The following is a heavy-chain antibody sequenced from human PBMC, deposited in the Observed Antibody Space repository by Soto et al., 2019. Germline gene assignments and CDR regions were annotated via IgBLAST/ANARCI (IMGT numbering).Heavy chain of an antibody. Sequence: VASVKVSCKASGYTFTSYYMHWVRQAPGQGLEWMGIINPSGGSTSYAQKFQGRVTMTRDTSTSTVYMELSSLRSEDTAVYYCAIPSVAGKSGGYYYYGMDVWGQGTTVTVSS. D-gene: IGHD6-19*01. CDR1: GYTFTSYY. V-gene: IGHV1-46*01. CDR3: AIPSVAGKSGGYYYYGMDV. J-gene: IGHJ6*02. CDR2: INPSGGST.